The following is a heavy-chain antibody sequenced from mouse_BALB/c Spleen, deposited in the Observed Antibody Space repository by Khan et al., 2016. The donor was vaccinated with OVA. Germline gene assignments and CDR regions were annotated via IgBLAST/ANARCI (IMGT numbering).Heavy chain of an antibody. D-gene: IGHD4-1*01. V-gene: IGHV3-2*02. Sequence: EVQLQESGPGLVKPSQSLSLTCTVTGYSITRDYAWNWIRQFPGNKLEWMGCISNSGNNNYNPSLKSRISITRDSSKNQCFLQLKSVTTEDTATDYWASELGRYYAMDYWGQGTSVTVAS. CDR1: GYSITRDYA. CDR2: ISNSGNN. CDR3: ASELGRYYAMDY. J-gene: IGHJ4*01.